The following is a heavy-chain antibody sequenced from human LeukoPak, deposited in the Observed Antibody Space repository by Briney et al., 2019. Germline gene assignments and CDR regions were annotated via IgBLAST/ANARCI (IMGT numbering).Heavy chain of an antibody. CDR2: IKQDGSEK. J-gene: IGHJ4*02. CDR3: ARFPSYYDILTSFDY. D-gene: IGHD3-9*01. Sequence: GGSLRLSCAASGFTFSSYAMSWVRQAPGKGLEWVANIKQDGSEKYYVDSVKGRFTISRDNAKNSLYLQMNSLRAEDTAVYYCARFPSYYDILTSFDYWGQGTLVTVSS. CDR1: GFTFSSYA. V-gene: IGHV3-7*01.